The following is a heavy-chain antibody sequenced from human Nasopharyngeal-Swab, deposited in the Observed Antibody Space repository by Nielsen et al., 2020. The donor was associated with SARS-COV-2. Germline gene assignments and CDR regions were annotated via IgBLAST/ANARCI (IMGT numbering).Heavy chain of an antibody. J-gene: IGHJ6*02. CDR3: ARDSQRRIWSGYYTYYYGMDV. V-gene: IGHV4-61*01. D-gene: IGHD3-3*01. CDR1: GCSVSSGSYY. Sequence: SETLSLTCTVSGCSVSSGSYYWSWIRQPPGKGLEWIGYIYYSGSTNYNPSLKSRVTISVDTSKNQFSLKLSSVTAADTAVYYCARDSQRRIWSGYYTYYYGMDVWGQGTTVTVSS. CDR2: IYYSGST.